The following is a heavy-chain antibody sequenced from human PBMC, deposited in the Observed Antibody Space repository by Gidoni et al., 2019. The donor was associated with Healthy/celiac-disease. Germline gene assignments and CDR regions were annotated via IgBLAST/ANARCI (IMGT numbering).Heavy chain of an antibody. CDR3: ARDRVNDLPI. Sequence: KFQGRVTITADESTSTAYMELSSLRSEDTAVYYCARDRVNDLPIWGQGTMVTVSS. D-gene: IGHD1-1*01. V-gene: IGHV1-69*01. J-gene: IGHJ3*02.